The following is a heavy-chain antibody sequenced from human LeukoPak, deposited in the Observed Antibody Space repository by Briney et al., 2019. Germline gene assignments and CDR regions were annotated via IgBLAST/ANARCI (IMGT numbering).Heavy chain of an antibody. CDR1: GFTFSTYW. V-gene: IGHV3-7*01. CDR3: ARDWTRFDY. D-gene: IGHD3/OR15-3a*01. Sequence: GGSLRLSCAASGFTFSTYWMSWVRQAPGKGLEWVGNIKQDGSEQYYVDSVKGRFTISRDNAKNSLYLQMSSLRVEDTAVYYCARDWTRFDYWGQGTLVTVSS. J-gene: IGHJ4*02. CDR2: IKQDGSEQ.